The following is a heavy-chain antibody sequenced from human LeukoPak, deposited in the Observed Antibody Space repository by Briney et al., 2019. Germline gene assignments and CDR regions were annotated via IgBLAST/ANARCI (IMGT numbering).Heavy chain of an antibody. V-gene: IGHV3-48*02. J-gene: IGHJ4*02. CDR3: ARESAIFVPFDF. CDR2: ISSSSSTI. D-gene: IGHD3-3*01. CDR1: GFTFSSYG. Sequence: GRSLRLSCAASGFTFSSYGMHWVRQAPGKGLEWVSYISSSSSTIYYADSVKGRFTISRDNAKNSLYLQVNSLRDEDTAVYYCARESAIFVPFDFWGQGTLVTVSS.